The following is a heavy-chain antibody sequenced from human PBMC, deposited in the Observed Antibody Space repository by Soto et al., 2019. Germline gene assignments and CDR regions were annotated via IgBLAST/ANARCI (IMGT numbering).Heavy chain of an antibody. CDR2: INAGNGNT. CDR1: GYTFPSYA. D-gene: IGHD1-20*01. V-gene: IGHV1-3*01. CDR3: AREVYGAGPDNWNDFAYTY. J-gene: IGHJ4*02. Sequence: ASVKVSCKASGYTFPSYAMHWVRQAPGQRLEWMGWINAGNGNTKYSQKFQGRVTITRDTSASTAYMELSSLRSEDTAVYYCAREVYGAGPDNWNDFAYTYWGQGTLVTV.